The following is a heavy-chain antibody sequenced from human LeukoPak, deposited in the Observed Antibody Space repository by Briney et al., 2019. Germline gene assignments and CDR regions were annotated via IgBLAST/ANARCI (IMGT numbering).Heavy chain of an antibody. CDR3: AKGGESYYNHYYMDV. D-gene: IGHD3-16*01. Sequence: GGSLRLSCAASGFSFNSYAMTWVRQAQGTGPEWVSAISGGGSSTYYADSVKGRFTISRDNSKSTLYLQMNSLRAEDTAVYYCAKGGESYYNHYYMDVWGKGTTVTVSS. J-gene: IGHJ6*03. CDR2: ISGGGSST. CDR1: GFSFNSYA. V-gene: IGHV3-23*01.